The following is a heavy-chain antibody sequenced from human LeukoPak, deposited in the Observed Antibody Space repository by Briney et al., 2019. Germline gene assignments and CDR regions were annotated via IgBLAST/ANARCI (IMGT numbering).Heavy chain of an antibody. CDR1: GYTFTGYY. CDR2: INPNSGGT. J-gene: IGHJ6*03. V-gene: IGHV1-2*02. D-gene: IGHD3-10*01. CDR3: ARDPITMVRGVTIEYYYYMDV. Sequence: ASVKVSCKASGYTFTGYYMHWVRQAPGQGLEWMGWINPNSGGTNYAQKFQGRVTMTRDTSISTAYMELSRLRSDDTAVYYCARDPITMVRGVTIEYYYYMDVWGKGTTVTVSS.